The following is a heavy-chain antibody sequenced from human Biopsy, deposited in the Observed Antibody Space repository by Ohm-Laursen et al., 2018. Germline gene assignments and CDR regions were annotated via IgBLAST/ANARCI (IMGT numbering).Heavy chain of an antibody. J-gene: IGHJ5*01. CDR1: GGSISSGGSY. CDR3: ARGDYFDSNGYFWFDP. D-gene: IGHD3-22*01. V-gene: IGHV4-31*01. Sequence: TLSLTCTVSGGSISSGGSYWSWLRQRPGKGLEWIGYIFNSVNTYYNPSLRNLITISGNTSKNQFSLKLNSVTAADTAVYYFARGDYFDSNGYFWFDPWGQGTTVTVSS. CDR2: IFNSVNT.